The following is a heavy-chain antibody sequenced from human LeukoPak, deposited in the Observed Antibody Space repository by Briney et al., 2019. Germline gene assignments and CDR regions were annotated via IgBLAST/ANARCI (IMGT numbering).Heavy chain of an antibody. CDR1: GGSISSDY. CDR3: ARLGTYGSWYSFDY. J-gene: IGHJ4*02. CDR2: IYNSGST. V-gene: IGHV4-4*07. D-gene: IGHD3-10*01. Sequence: SETLSLTCTVSGGSISSDYWSWIRQPAGKGLEWIGHIYNSGSTSYNPSLKSRVTMSVDMSKNQFSLKLSSVTAADTAVYYCARLGTYGSWYSFDYWGQGTLVTVSS.